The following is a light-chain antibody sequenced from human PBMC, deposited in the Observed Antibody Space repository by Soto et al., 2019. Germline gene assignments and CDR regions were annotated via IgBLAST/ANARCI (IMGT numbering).Light chain of an antibody. V-gene: IGLV1-40*01. J-gene: IGLJ1*01. CDR2: GNT. Sequence: QSVLTQPPSVSGAPGQRVTISCTGSSSNIGAGYDVQWYQQLPGTAPKLLMYGNTNRPSGVPDRFSVSKSGTSASLAITGLQAEDEADYYCQSYDSSLTALYVFGTGTKLTVL. CDR3: QSYDSSLTALYV. CDR1: SSNIGAGYD.